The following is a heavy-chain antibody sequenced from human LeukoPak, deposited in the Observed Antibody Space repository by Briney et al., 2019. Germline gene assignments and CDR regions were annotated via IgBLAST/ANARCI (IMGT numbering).Heavy chain of an antibody. Sequence: SETLSLTCTVSGGSISSSSYYWGWIRQPPGKGLEWIGSIYYSGSPYYNPSLKSRVTISVDTSKNQFSLKLSSVTAADTAVYYCARGGVSVVVVPAAISPWFDPWGQGTLVTVSS. D-gene: IGHD2-2*01. V-gene: IGHV4-39*07. CDR3: ARGGVSVVVVPAAISPWFDP. J-gene: IGHJ5*02. CDR1: GGSISSSSYY. CDR2: IYYSGSP.